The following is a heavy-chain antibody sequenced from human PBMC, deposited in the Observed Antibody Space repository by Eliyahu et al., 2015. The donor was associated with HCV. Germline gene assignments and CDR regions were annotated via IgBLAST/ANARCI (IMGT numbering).Heavy chain of an antibody. CDR3: AREFLTVTTIDY. D-gene: IGHD4-17*01. CDR2: IYYSGST. V-gene: IGHV4-39*02. Sequence: QLQLQESGPGLVKPSETLSLTCTVSGGSISSSSYYWGWIRQPPGKGLEWIGSIYYSGSTYYNPSLKSRVTISVDTSKNQFSLKLSSVTAADTAVYYCAREFLTVTTIDYWGQGTLVTVSS. CDR1: GGSISSSSYY. J-gene: IGHJ4*02.